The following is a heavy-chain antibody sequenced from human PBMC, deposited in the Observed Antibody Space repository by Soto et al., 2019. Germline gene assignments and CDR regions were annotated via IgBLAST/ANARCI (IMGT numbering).Heavy chain of an antibody. D-gene: IGHD2-21*02. CDR3: AKDTNIRTPSYCGGDCYSTPDY. V-gene: IGHV3-30*18. CDR1: GFTFSSYG. CDR2: ISYDGSNK. Sequence: GGSLRLSCAASGFTFSSYGMHWVRQAPGKGLEWVAVISYDGSNKYYADSVRGRFTISRDNSKNTLYLQMNSLRAEDTAVYYCAKDTNIRTPSYCGGDCYSTPDYWGQGTLVTVS. J-gene: IGHJ4*02.